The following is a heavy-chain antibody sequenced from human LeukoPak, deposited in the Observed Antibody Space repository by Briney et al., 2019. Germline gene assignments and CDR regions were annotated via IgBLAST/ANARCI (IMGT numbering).Heavy chain of an antibody. CDR2: ISFDGGNK. CDR1: GFTFSMSA. D-gene: IGHD6-13*01. Sequence: PGGSLRLSCATSGFTFSMSAMHWVRLAPGKGLDWVAVISFDGGNKFYADSVKGRFSISRDNSKNTLYLQMNSLGLDDTAVYFCARGRAGIAAAGFDYWGQGTRVSVSS. V-gene: IGHV3-30-3*01. CDR3: ARGRAGIAAAGFDY. J-gene: IGHJ4*02.